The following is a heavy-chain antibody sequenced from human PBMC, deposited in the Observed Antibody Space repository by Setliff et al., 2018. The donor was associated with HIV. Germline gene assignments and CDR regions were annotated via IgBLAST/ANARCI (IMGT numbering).Heavy chain of an antibody. CDR2: IFYSGST. CDR3: ARTLGAYSSSSDPFDY. J-gene: IGHJ4*02. Sequence: SETLSLTCTVSGGSISSHYWSWIRQPPGKELEWIGYIFYSGSTKYNPSLQSRVTISIDASKNQFSMRLSSVTAEDTAMYYCARTLGAYSSSSDPFDYWGQGALVTVSS. CDR1: GGSISSHY. D-gene: IGHD6-6*01. V-gene: IGHV4-59*11.